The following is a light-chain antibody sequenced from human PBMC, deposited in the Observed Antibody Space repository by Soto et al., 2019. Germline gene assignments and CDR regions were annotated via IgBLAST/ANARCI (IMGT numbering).Light chain of an antibody. V-gene: IGKV3-15*01. CDR2: GAS. J-gene: IGKJ1*01. Sequence: TQSPATLSASPGERVTLSCRATQSVTYNLAWYQQKPGQAPRLLIYGASTRPTGIPARFSGRGSGTEFTLTITSLQSEDFAVYYCQQYNDWLWTFGQGTKVDNK. CDR1: QSVTYN. CDR3: QQYNDWLWT.